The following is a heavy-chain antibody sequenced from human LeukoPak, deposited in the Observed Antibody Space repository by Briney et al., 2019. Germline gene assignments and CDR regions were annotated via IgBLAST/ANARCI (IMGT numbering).Heavy chain of an antibody. CDR3: ARGELYSYGYHYYYMDV. D-gene: IGHD5-18*01. CDR2: IIPIFGTA. Sequence: SVKVSCKASGGTFSSYAISWVRQAPGQGLEWMGRIIPIFGTANYAQKFQGRVTITADKSTSTAYMELSSLRSEDTAVYYCARGELYSYGYHYYYMDVWGRGTTVTVSS. J-gene: IGHJ6*03. V-gene: IGHV1-69*06. CDR1: GGTFSSYA.